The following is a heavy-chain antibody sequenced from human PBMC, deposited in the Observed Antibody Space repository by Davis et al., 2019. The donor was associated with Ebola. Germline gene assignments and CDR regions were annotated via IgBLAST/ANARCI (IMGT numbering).Heavy chain of an antibody. V-gene: IGHV3-7*03. Sequence: GESLKISCAASGFTFSSYWMSWVRQAPGKGLEWVANIKQDGSEKYYVDSVKGRFTISRDNAKNSLYLQMNSLKTEDTAVYYCSTSIAAARQGDYWGQGTLVTVSS. J-gene: IGHJ4*02. CDR1: GFTFSSYW. CDR2: IKQDGSEK. D-gene: IGHD6-13*01. CDR3: STSIAAARQGDY.